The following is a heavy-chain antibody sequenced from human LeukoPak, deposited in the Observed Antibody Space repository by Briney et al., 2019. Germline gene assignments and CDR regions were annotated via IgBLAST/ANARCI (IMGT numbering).Heavy chain of an antibody. D-gene: IGHD2-15*01. Sequence: ASVKVSCKASGYTFTGYYMHWVRQAPGQGLEWMGWINTHNGYSKYAQRLQGRVTMTADTSTSTAYMELSSLTSDDTAVYFCAKNTTGGYSDSWGQGTLVTVSS. V-gene: IGHV1/OR15-2*02. J-gene: IGHJ4*02. CDR3: AKNTTGGYSDS. CDR2: INTHNGYS. CDR1: GYTFTGYY.